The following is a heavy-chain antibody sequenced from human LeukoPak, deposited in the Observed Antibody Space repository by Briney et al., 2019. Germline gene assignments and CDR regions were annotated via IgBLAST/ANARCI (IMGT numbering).Heavy chain of an antibody. D-gene: IGHD6-13*01. CDR2: IYSGGST. CDR3: ARDRSWPSYFDY. J-gene: IGHJ4*02. Sequence: GGSLRLSCAASGFTASSNYMSWVRQAPGKGLEWVSVIYSGGSTYYADSVKGRFTISRDNSKNTLYLQMNSLRAEDTAVYYCARDRSWPSYFDYWGQGTLVTVSS. V-gene: IGHV3-53*01. CDR1: GFTASSNY.